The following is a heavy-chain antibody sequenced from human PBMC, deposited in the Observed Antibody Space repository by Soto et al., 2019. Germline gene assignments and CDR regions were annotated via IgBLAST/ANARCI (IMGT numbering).Heavy chain of an antibody. D-gene: IGHD4-4*01. CDR1: GFSFSSYW. CDR3: AITTSTVSYWFDP. Sequence: GSLRLSCAASGFSFSSYWMSWVRQAPGKGPEWVANIKEDGGEQHYADSVKGRFTISRDNTENSLFLQMNNLRAEDSAIYYCAITTSTVSYWFDPWGPGTQVTVSS. V-gene: IGHV3-7*03. CDR2: IKEDGGEQ. J-gene: IGHJ5*02.